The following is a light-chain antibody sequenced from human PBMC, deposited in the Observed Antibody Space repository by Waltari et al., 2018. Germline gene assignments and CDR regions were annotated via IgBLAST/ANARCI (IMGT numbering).Light chain of an antibody. V-gene: IGLV2-8*01. Sequence: QSALTQPPSASGPPGQTVTISCTSTGSDVGDYNYVSWYQQHPGKAPKLMIYEVTKRPSGVPDRFSGSKSGNTASLTVSGLQAEDEADYYCSSHVVFGGGTKLTVL. CDR3: SSHVV. J-gene: IGLJ3*02. CDR2: EVT. CDR1: GSDVGDYNY.